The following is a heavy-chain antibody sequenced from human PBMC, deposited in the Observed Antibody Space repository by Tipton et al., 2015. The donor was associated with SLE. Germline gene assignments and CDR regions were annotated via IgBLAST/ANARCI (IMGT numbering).Heavy chain of an antibody. J-gene: IGHJ4*02. CDR1: GGSISSSSYY. CDR3: ARDWGGYCSSASCLGGFDY. D-gene: IGHD2-2*03. Sequence: LRLSCTVSGGSISSSSYYWGWIRQPPGKGLEWIGSIYYSGSTYYNPSLKSRGTISVDTSKNQFSLKLSSVTAADTAVYYCARDWGGYCSSASCLGGFDYWGQGTLVTVSS. CDR2: IYYSGST. V-gene: IGHV4-39*07.